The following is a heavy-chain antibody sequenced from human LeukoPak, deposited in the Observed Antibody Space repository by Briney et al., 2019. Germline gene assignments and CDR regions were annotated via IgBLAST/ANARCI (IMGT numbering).Heavy chain of an antibody. CDR1: GYSFTTYW. CDR3: TRQRGSDTVDY. CDR2: IYPGDSDT. D-gene: IGHD6-6*01. J-gene: IGHJ4*02. V-gene: IGHV5-51*01. Sequence: GESLKISCKGSGYSFTTYWIAWVRRMPGKGLEWMGIIYPGDSDTRYSPSFQGQVTISADKSITTAYLQWSSLKASDTAMYYCTRQRGSDTVDYWGQGTLVTVSS.